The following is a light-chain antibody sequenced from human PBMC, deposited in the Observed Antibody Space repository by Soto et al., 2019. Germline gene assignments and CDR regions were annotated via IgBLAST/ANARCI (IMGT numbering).Light chain of an antibody. Sequence: EIGLTQSPATLSLSPGERATLSCRASESIRTYLAWYQQKPGQAPRLLIYDASTRATGIPVRFSGSGSGTDVTLTIGSLEPEDFAIYYCQQRSNWPITFGQGTRLEIK. CDR1: ESIRTY. V-gene: IGKV3-11*01. J-gene: IGKJ5*01. CDR2: DAS. CDR3: QQRSNWPIT.